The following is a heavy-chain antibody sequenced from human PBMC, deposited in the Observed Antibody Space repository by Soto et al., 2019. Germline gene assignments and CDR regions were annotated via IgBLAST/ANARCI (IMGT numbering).Heavy chain of an antibody. CDR1: GGSFTGYY. D-gene: IGHD3-22*01. Sequence: SETLSLTCAVYGGSFTGYYWRWIRQPPGKGLEWIGEINHSGSTNYNPSLKSRVTLSVDTSKNQFSLKLSSVTAADTAVYYCARGLYYYDSSGYYSYVHWGQGAQVT. CDR3: ARGLYYYDSSGYYSYVH. CDR2: INHSGST. V-gene: IGHV4-34*01. J-gene: IGHJ4*02.